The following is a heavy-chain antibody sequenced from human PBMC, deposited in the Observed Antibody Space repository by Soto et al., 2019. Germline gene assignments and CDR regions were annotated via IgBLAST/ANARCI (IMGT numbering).Heavy chain of an antibody. Sequence: EVQLVDSGGGLVQPGGSLRLSCVASGFHFSSYWMSWARQAPGKGLEWVANIKEDGSDKYYVDSVKGRFTISRDNAKNSLYLQMNSLRVEDTAVYYCVGVSLAGSWGKGTLVTVSS. CDR2: IKEDGSDK. V-gene: IGHV3-7*01. D-gene: IGHD6-19*01. CDR3: VGVSLAGS. J-gene: IGHJ5*02. CDR1: GFHFSSYW.